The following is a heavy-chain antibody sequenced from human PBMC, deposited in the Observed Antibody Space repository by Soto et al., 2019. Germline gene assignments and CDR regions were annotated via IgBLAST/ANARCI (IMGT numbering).Heavy chain of an antibody. V-gene: IGHV3-23*01. CDR2: ISGSGGST. CDR3: AKYYRAVAGPRAFDY. J-gene: IGHJ4*02. Sequence: GGSLRLSCAASGFTFSSYAMSWVRQAPGKGLEWVSAISGSGGSTYYADSVKGRFTISRDNSKNTLYLQMNSLRAEDTAVYYSAKYYRAVAGPRAFDYWGQGTLVTVAS. CDR1: GFTFSSYA. D-gene: IGHD6-19*01.